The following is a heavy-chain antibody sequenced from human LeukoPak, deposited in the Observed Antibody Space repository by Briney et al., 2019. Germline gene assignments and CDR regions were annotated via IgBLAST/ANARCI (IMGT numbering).Heavy chain of an antibody. CDR2: INNDGSRT. D-gene: IGHD6-13*01. CDR3: ARDYRGAAAGTLDY. CDR1: EFTFSKYW. Sequence: GGSLRLSCVASEFTFSKYWMHWVRQARGKGLVSVSRINNDGSRTTYADSVKGRFTISRDNSKNTLYLQMNSLRAEDTAVYYCARDYRGAAAGTLDYWGQGTLVTVSS. J-gene: IGHJ4*02. V-gene: IGHV3-74*01.